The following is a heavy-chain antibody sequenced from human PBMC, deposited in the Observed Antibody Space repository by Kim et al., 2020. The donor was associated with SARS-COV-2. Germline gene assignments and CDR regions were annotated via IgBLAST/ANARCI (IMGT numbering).Heavy chain of an antibody. D-gene: IGHD3-9*01. CDR1: GYTFTSFA. CDR2: INTNNGNP. V-gene: IGHV7-4-1*02. J-gene: IGHJ6*02. Sequence: ASVKVSCKASGYTFTSFAMNWVRQAPGQGLEWMGWINTNNGNPTYSQGFTGRFVFSLDTSVSTAYLEISSLKAEDTAVYYCAKELLLRYLDYAYYYGLDVWGQGTTVTVSS. CDR3: AKELLLRYLDYAYYYGLDV.